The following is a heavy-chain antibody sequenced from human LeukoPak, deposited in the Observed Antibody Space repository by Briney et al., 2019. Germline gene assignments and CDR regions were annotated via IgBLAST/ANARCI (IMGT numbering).Heavy chain of an antibody. CDR2: IKQDGSEK. J-gene: IGHJ6*02. V-gene: IGHV3-7*01. CDR1: GFTFSSYW. CDR3: ARALFGESTYYYYYYGMDV. Sequence: QPGGSLRLSCAASGFTFSSYWMSWVRQAPGKGLEWVANIKQDGSEKYYVDSVKGRFTISRDNAKNSLYPQMNSLRAEDTAVCYCARALFGESTYYYYYYGMDVWGQGTTVTVSS. D-gene: IGHD3-10*01.